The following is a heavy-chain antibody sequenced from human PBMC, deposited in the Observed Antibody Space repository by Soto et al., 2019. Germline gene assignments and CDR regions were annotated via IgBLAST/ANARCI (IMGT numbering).Heavy chain of an antibody. J-gene: IGHJ6*02. V-gene: IGHV6-1*01. CDR1: GDSVSSNTAA. Sequence: SQTLSLTCAISGDSVSSNTAAWHWIRQSPSRGLEWLGRTYYRSKWYSDYAVSVKSRITINSDTSKNQFSLHLGSVTPEDTAVYSCTRRGSFGQFTYYFGMDVWGQGTTVTVSS. D-gene: IGHD3-10*01. CDR3: TRRGSFGQFTYYFGMDV. CDR2: TYYRSKWYS.